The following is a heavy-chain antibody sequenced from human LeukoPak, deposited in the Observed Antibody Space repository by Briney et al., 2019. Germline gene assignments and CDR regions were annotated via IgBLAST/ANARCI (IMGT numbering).Heavy chain of an antibody. J-gene: IGHJ2*01. D-gene: IGHD6-13*01. CDR2: IYYSGST. CDR1: GGSISSYY. Sequence: SETLSLTCTVSGGSISSYYWSWIRQPPGKGLEWIGYIYYSGSTNYNPSLKSRVTISVDTSKNQFSLKLSSVTAADTAVYYCARDNPLYSSPYWYFDLWGRGTLVTVSS. CDR3: ARDNPLYSSPYWYFDL. V-gene: IGHV4-59*01.